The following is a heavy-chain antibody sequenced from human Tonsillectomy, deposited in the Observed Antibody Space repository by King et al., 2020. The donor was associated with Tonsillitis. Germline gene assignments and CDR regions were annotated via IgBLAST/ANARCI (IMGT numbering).Heavy chain of an antibody. V-gene: IGHV1-69*01. D-gene: IGHD1-1*01. CDR2: IIPMFGTT. CDR1: GGTFSSYA. Sequence: GQLVQSGAEVKKPGSSVKVSCKASGGTFSSYAISWVRQAPGQGLEWMGGIIPMFGTTNDAQKFQGRVTITADESTSTAYMELSSLRSEDTAVYYCARQTGPYNWFDPWGQGTLVTVSS. J-gene: IGHJ5*02. CDR3: ARQTGPYNWFDP.